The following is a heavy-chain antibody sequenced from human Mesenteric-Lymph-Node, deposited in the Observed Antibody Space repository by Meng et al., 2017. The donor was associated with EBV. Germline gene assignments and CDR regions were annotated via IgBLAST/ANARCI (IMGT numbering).Heavy chain of an antibody. V-gene: IGHV4-39*07. CDR1: GGSISSSTYY. Sequence: QRQLQESGPGLVKPSETLSLTCTVSGGSISSSTYYWGWIRQPPGKGLEWIGSIYYSGSTYYNPSLKSRVTMSISTSKNQFSLKLSSVTAADTAVYYCARDWGLRAYFQYWGQGTLVTVSS. J-gene: IGHJ1*01. CDR2: IYYSGST. D-gene: IGHD3-16*01. CDR3: ARDWGLRAYFQY.